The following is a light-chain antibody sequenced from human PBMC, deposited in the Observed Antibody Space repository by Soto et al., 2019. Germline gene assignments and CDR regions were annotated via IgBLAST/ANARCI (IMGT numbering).Light chain of an antibody. CDR2: EVS. Sequence: QSVLTQPASVSGSPGQSITISCTGTSSDVGGYNYVSWYQQHPGKAPKLMIYEVSNRPSEVSNRFSGSKSGNTASLTISGLQAEDEADYYCSSYTSSSPRVFGTGTKVTVL. J-gene: IGLJ1*01. V-gene: IGLV2-14*01. CDR1: SSDVGGYNY. CDR3: SSYTSSSPRV.